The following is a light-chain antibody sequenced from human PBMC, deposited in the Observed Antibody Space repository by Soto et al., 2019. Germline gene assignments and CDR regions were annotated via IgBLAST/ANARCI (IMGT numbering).Light chain of an antibody. Sequence: QSALTQPASVSGFPGQSITISCTGISSDVGNYNLVSWYQKYPGRAPQLMIYEVKKRPSGVSDRFSGSKSGNTASLTISGLQAEDEADYYCCSYEGGVVFGGGTKLTVL. CDR3: CSYEGGVV. CDR2: EVK. CDR1: SSDVGNYNL. J-gene: IGLJ2*01. V-gene: IGLV2-23*02.